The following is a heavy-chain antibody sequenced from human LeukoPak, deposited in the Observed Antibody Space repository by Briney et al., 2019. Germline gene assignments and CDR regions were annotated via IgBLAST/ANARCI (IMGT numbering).Heavy chain of an antibody. Sequence: GGSLGLSCAASGFTFRNYVIHWVRQAPGKGLEWVAVTSSDLNVKLYADSVKGRFTISRDNSRSTLYLQMNSLRPENTAIYYCAREGYYGSGSPPSLYFDYWGQGTLVTVSS. D-gene: IGHD3-10*01. CDR2: TSSDLNVK. V-gene: IGHV3-30-3*01. CDR1: GFTFRNYV. J-gene: IGHJ4*02. CDR3: AREGYYGSGSPPSLYFDY.